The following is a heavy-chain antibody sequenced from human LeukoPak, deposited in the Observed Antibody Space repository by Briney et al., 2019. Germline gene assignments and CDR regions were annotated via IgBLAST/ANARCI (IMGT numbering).Heavy chain of an antibody. D-gene: IGHD1-26*01. CDR2: IRDSGSST. Sequence: GSLRLSCAASGFTFSSYAMSWVRQAPGKGLEWVSAIRDSGSSTHYADSVKGRFTTSRDNSKNTLFLQMNSLRAEDTAIYYCAKYGPQDSGSSHFDYWGQGALVTVSS. CDR1: GFTFSSYA. CDR3: AKYGPQDSGSSHFDY. J-gene: IGHJ4*02. V-gene: IGHV3-23*01.